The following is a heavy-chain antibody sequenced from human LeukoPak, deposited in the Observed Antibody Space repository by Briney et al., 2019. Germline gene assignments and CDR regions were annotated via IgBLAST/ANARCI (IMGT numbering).Heavy chain of an antibody. D-gene: IGHD3-9*01. V-gene: IGHV4-59*08. J-gene: IGHJ2*01. CDR2: IYYSGST. Sequence: SETLSLTCTVSGGSISSYYWSWIRQPPGKGLEWIGYIYYSGSTNYNPSLKSRVTISVDTSKNQFSLKLSSVTAAGTAVYYCARRGYDILTGYGPQFGEWYFDLWGRGTLVTVSS. CDR1: GGSISSYY. CDR3: ARRGYDILTGYGPQFGEWYFDL.